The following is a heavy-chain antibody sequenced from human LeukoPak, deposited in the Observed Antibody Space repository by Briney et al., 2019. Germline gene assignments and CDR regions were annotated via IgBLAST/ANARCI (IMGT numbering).Heavy chain of an antibody. CDR1: GFTFSSYW. J-gene: IGHJ4*02. V-gene: IGHV3-7*01. CDR3: ARDERPVGY. CDR2: INQDGSEK. Sequence: GGSLRLSCAASGFTFSSYWMSWVRQAPGKGMEWLANINQDGSEKYYVDSVKGRFTISRDNAKNSVYLQMNSLRVEDTAVYYCARDERPVGYWGQGTLVTVSS. D-gene: IGHD1-1*01.